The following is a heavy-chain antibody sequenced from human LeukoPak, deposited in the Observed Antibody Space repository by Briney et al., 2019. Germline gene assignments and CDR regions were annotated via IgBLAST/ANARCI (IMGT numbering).Heavy chain of an antibody. V-gene: IGHV4-59*01. CDR2: IFYTGST. CDR3: ARKAVAGTYFDY. Sequence: NPSETLSLTCTVSGGSISSYYWSWIRQPPGKGLEWIGYIFYTGSTNYNPSLKSRVTISVDTSKNQFSLRLSSVTAADTAVYYCARKAVAGTYFDYWGQGTLVTVSS. D-gene: IGHD6-19*01. CDR1: GGSISSYY. J-gene: IGHJ4*02.